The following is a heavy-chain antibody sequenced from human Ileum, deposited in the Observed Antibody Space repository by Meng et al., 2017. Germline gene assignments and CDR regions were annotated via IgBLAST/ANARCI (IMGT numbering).Heavy chain of an antibody. CDR3: AASLDGNRFDP. CDR2: IFDTGPP. J-gene: IGHJ5*02. V-gene: IGHV4-30-4*01. Sequence: VQLQESGPGLVKSSQTLSLTCTVSGGSISSGDYYWSWIRQPPGKGLEWIGYIFDTGPPSYSPPLRSRLSISMDTSKNQFSLRLTFVSAADTAVYYCAASLDGNRFDPWGQGTLVTVSS. D-gene: IGHD1-26*01. CDR1: GGSISSGDYY.